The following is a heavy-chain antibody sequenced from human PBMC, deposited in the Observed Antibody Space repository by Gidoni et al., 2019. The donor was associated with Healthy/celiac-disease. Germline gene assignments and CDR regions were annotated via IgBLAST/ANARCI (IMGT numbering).Heavy chain of an antibody. D-gene: IGHD6-13*01. Sequence: EVQLVESGGGLVKPGGSLRLSCAASGFTFSSYSLNWVRQAPGKGLEWVSSISSSSSYIYYADSVNGRFTISRDNAKNSLYLQMNSLRAEDTAVYYCARVSGAVAAAGHWGQGTLVTVSS. V-gene: IGHV3-21*01. J-gene: IGHJ4*02. CDR1: GFTFSSYS. CDR2: ISSSSSYI. CDR3: ARVSGAVAAAGH.